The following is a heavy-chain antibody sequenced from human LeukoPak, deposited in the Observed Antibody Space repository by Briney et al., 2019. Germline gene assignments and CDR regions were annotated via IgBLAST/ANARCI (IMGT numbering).Heavy chain of an antibody. V-gene: IGHV3-23*01. CDR1: GFTFSSYA. CDR3: AKMEDYYDSSGENY. Sequence: GGSLRLSCAASGFTFSSYAMSWVRKAPGKALELVSAISGSGGSTYYADSVKGRFTISRDNSKNTLYLQMNSLRAEDTAVYYCAKMEDYYDSSGENYWGQGTLVTVSS. J-gene: IGHJ4*02. CDR2: ISGSGGST. D-gene: IGHD3-22*01.